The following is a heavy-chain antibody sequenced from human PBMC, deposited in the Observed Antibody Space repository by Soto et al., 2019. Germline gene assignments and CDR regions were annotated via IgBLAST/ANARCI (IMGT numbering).Heavy chain of an antibody. CDR2: IIPILGIA. CDR1: GGTFSSYT. Sequence: SVKVSCTASGGTFSSYTISWVRQAPGQGLEWMGRIIPILGIANYAQKFQGRVTITADKSTSTAYMELSSLRSEDTAVYYCARDPPRGGYSGYERVIDYWGQGTLVTVS. CDR3: ARDPPRGGYSGYERVIDY. D-gene: IGHD5-12*01. V-gene: IGHV1-69*04. J-gene: IGHJ4*02.